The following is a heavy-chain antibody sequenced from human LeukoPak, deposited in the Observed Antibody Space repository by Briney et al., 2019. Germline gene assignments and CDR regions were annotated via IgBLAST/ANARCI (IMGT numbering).Heavy chain of an antibody. CDR3: AKERDGDLYYFDY. CDR1: GFTLSNYN. J-gene: IGHJ4*02. V-gene: IGHV3-48*04. Sequence: GGSLRLSCAAPGFTLSNYNMNWVRQAPGKGLEWVSYISSSGSTIYYADSVKGRFTISRDNAKNSLYLQMNSLRAEDTAVYYCAKERDGDLYYFDYWGQGTLVTVSS. D-gene: IGHD4-17*01. CDR2: ISSSGSTI.